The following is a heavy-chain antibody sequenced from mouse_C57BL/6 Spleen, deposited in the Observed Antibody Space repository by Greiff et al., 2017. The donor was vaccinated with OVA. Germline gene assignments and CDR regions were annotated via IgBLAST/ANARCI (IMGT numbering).Heavy chain of an antibody. Sequence: QLQQPEAELVMPGASVKLSCKASGYTFTSYWMHWVKQRPGQGLEWIGEIDPSDSYTNYNQKFKGKSTLTVDKSSSTAYMQLSSLTSEDSAVYYCARPITTVPYWYFDVWGTGTTVTVSS. CDR2: IDPSDSYT. V-gene: IGHV1-69*01. J-gene: IGHJ1*03. D-gene: IGHD1-1*01. CDR3: ARPITTVPYWYFDV. CDR1: GYTFTSYW.